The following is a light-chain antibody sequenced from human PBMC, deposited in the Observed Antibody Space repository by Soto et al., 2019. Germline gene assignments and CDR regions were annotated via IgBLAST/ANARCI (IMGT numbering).Light chain of an antibody. Sequence: DIQMTQSPSTLSASLGDRVTITCRASQSISSWLAWYQQKPGKAPKLLIYKASSLGSGVPARFSGSGSGTDFTLTISSLEPDDFAAYYCQQYISYPRTFGQGTKVEI. CDR2: KAS. CDR3: QQYISYPRT. V-gene: IGKV1-5*03. J-gene: IGKJ1*01. CDR1: QSISSW.